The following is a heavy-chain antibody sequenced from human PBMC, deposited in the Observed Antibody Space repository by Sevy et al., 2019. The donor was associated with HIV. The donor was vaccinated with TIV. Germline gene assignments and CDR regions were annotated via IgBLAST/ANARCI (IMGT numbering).Heavy chain of an antibody. CDR1: GYSFSNYW. V-gene: IGHV5-51*01. D-gene: IGHD2-2*02. J-gene: IGHJ4*02. CDR2: IYPRDSDT. CDR3: AIASNGYIYTFDY. Sequence: HGESLKISCKGSGYSFSNYWIGWVRQVPGKGMEWMGIIYPRDSDTRYSPSFQGQVTVSADKSINTAYLHWSSLKASDTAMYYCAIASNGYIYTFDYWGQGTLVTVSS.